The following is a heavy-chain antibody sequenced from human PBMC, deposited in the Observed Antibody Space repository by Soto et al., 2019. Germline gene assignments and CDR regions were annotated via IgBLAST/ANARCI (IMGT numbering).Heavy chain of an antibody. V-gene: IGHV4-31*03. J-gene: IGHJ6*02. Sequence: QVQLQESGPGLVKPSQTLSLTCSVSGGSISGYYWNWIRQHPGKGLEWIGYIYYSGSTYYNPSLKSRVTISVDTSKNQFSLRLGSVTAADTAVYFCARDRTPDYADHYYYGMDVWGQGTTVTVSS. CDR3: ARDRTPDYADHYYYGMDV. CDR1: GGSISGYY. D-gene: IGHD4-17*01. CDR2: IYYSGST.